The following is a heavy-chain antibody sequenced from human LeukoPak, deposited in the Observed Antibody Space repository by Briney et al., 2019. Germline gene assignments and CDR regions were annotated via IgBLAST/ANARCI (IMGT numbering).Heavy chain of an antibody. D-gene: IGHD3-10*01. CDR2: IYSGGST. Sequence: GGSLRLSCAASGFTVSSNYMSWVRQAPGKGLEWVSVIYSGGSTYYADSVKGRFTISRDNSKNTLYLQMNSLRAEDTAVYYCARVEEFPYYFDYWGQGTLVTVSS. V-gene: IGHV3-66*01. CDR1: GFTVSSNY. CDR3: ARVEEFPYYFDY. J-gene: IGHJ4*02.